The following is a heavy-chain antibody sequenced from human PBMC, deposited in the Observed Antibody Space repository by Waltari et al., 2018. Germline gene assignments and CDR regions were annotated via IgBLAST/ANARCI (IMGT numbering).Heavy chain of an antibody. Sequence: QVQLVQSGAEVKKPGASVKVSCKASGYTFTSYYMNWVRQAPGQGLEWMGISNPSGGRTSYEQKCQGRVTMTRDTSTSTVYMELSSLRSEDTAVYYCATICFGVAFPVYGMDVWGQGTTVTVSS. J-gene: IGHJ6*02. CDR2: SNPSGGRT. D-gene: IGHD3-3*01. CDR3: ATICFGVAFPVYGMDV. CDR1: GYTFTSYY. V-gene: IGHV1-46*01.